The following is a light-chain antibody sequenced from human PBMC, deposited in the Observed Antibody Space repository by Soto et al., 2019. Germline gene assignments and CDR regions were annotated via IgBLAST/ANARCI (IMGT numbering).Light chain of an antibody. CDR1: SSDIGTFTP. CDR2: EGS. V-gene: IGLV2-23*01. Sequence: QSALTQPASVSGSPGQSITISCTGTSSDIGTFTPVSWYQQHPGKVPKLLIYEGSQRPSGVSNRFSGSKSGNTASLTISGLQAEDEADYYCCSSAGSITGVFGGGTQLTVL. J-gene: IGLJ7*01. CDR3: CSSAGSITGV.